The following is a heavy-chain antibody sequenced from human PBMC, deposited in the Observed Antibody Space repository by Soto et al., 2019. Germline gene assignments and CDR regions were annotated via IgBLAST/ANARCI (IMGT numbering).Heavy chain of an antibody. J-gene: IGHJ4*02. V-gene: IGHV4-28*01. Sequence: QVQLQESGPGLVKPSDTLSLTCAVSGYTISSSNWWGWIRQPPGKGLEWIGYIYYSGTTYYNPSLKSRVTMSVDTSKNQFSLKLTSVTAVDTAVYYCTRREIQGPIDYWGQGTLVTVSS. D-gene: IGHD1-26*01. CDR1: GYTISSSNW. CDR2: IYYSGTT. CDR3: TRREIQGPIDY.